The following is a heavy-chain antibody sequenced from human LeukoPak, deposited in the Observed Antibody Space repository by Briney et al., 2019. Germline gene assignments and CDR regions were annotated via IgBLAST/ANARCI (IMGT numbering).Heavy chain of an antibody. CDR2: IRYDGSNK. J-gene: IGHJ4*02. D-gene: IGHD4-17*01. CDR3: AKVGYGDYVPYLAKLDY. V-gene: IGHV3-30*02. Sequence: PGGSLRLSCAASGFTFSSYGMHWVRQAPGKGLEWVAFIRYDGSNKYYADSVKGRFTISRDNSKNTLYLQMNSLRAEDTAVYYCAKVGYGDYVPYLAKLDYWGQGTLVTVSS. CDR1: GFTFSSYG.